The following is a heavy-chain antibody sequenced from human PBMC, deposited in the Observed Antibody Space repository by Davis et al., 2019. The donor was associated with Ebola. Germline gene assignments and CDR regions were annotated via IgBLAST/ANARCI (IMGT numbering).Heavy chain of an antibody. Sequence: PGGSLRLSCAASGFTFSSYGMHWVRQAPGKGLEWVAVISYDGSNKYYADSVKGRFTISRDNSKNTLYLQMNSLRAEDTAVYYCAKDGRRKVVSSGYYYYMDVWGKGTTVTVSS. J-gene: IGHJ6*03. CDR2: ISYDGSNK. V-gene: IGHV3-30*18. CDR3: AKDGRRKVVSSGYYYYMDV. D-gene: IGHD5/OR15-5a*01. CDR1: GFTFSSYG.